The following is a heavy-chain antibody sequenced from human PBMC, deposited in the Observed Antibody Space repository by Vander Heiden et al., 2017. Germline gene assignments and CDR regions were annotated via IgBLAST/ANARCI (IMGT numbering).Heavy chain of an antibody. CDR3: ASFRVDY. Sequence: EVQLVESGGGLVQPGGYLRLACAAAGFIFSDFNMHWVRQAPGKGLEWVSYISSSGSTIYYADSVKGRFTISRDNAKDSLYLQMNSLRDEDTAVYYCASFRVDYWGQGTLVTVSS. J-gene: IGHJ4*02. V-gene: IGHV3-48*02. CDR1: GFIFSDFN. CDR2: ISSSGSTI.